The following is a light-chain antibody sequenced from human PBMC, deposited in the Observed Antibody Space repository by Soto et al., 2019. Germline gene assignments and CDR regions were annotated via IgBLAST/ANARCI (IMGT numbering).Light chain of an antibody. CDR2: AAS. CDR1: QGIRND. J-gene: IGKJ2*01. Sequence: DIQMTQFPSSLSASVGDRVTITCRASQGIRNDLAWYQQKPGKAPKRLIYAASSLQSGVPSRFSGSGSGTEFTLTISSLQPDDFATYYCQQYNSPYTFGQGTKLEIK. CDR3: QQYNSPYT. V-gene: IGKV1-17*01.